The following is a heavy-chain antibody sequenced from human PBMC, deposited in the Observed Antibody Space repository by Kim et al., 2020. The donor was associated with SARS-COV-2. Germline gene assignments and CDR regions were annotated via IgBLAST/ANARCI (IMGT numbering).Heavy chain of an antibody. Sequence: GGSLRLSCAASGFTFSSYWMSWVRQAPGKGLEWVANIKQDGSEKYYVDSVKGRFTISRDNAKNSLYLQMNSLRAEDTAVYYCARDQSSSWYLAAFDIWGQGTMVTVSS. D-gene: IGHD6-13*01. CDR3: ARDQSSSWYLAAFDI. V-gene: IGHV3-7*01. CDR1: GFTFSSYW. J-gene: IGHJ3*02. CDR2: IKQDGSEK.